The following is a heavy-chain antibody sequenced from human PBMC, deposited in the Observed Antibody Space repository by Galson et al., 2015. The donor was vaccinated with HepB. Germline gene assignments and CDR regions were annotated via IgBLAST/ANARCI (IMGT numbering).Heavy chain of an antibody. J-gene: IGHJ4*02. CDR1: GFTFNSYV. CDR3: AKKWGSERGVAGSLD. Sequence: SLRLSCAASGFTFNSYVVGWVRQAPGKELEWVSSISASGRFTYYADSVKGRFTISRDNSKNTLYLQMNSLRAEDTAVYYCAKKWGSERGVAGSLDWGQGTLVTVSS. V-gene: IGHV3-23*01. CDR2: ISASGRFT. D-gene: IGHD6-19*01.